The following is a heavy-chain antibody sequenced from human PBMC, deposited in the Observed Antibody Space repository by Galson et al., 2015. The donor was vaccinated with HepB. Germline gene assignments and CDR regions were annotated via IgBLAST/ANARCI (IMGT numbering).Heavy chain of an antibody. CDR1: GGSISSGTYY. J-gene: IGHJ3*02. CDR2: IYYSGST. D-gene: IGHD4-23*01. Sequence: TLSLTCAVSGGSISSGTYYWTWIRQHPGKGLEWIGYIYYSGSTYYNPSLKSRVTISVDTPKNQFSLKLSSVTAADTAVYYCARDVWDYSGKGNIWGQGTMVTVSS. V-gene: IGHV4-31*11. CDR3: ARDVWDYSGKGNI.